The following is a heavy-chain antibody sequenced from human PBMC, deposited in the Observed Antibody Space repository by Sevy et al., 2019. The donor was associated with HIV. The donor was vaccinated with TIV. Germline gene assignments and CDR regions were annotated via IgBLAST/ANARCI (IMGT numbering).Heavy chain of an antibody. CDR1: GFTFSSYA. J-gene: IGHJ6*02. V-gene: IGHV3-30-3*01. D-gene: IGHD2-2*01. CDR3: ARDSVVVPAARYYYGMDD. Sequence: GGSLRLSCAASGFTFSSYAMHWVRQAPGKGLEWVAVISYDGSNKYYADSVKGRFTISRDNSKNTLYLQMNSLRAEDTAVYYCARDSVVVPAARYYYGMDDWGQGTTVTVSS. CDR2: ISYDGSNK.